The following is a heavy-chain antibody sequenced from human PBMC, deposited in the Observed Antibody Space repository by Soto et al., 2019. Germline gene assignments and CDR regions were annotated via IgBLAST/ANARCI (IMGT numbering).Heavy chain of an antibody. D-gene: IGHD3-22*01. J-gene: IGHJ4*02. CDR2: IYYSGST. V-gene: IGHV4-31*03. CDR3: ARVHYYDSSGYYTALYYFDY. CDR1: GCSISSGGYY. Sequence: SETLSLTCTFSGCSISSGGYYWSWIRKHPGKGLEWIGYIYYSGSTYYNPSLKSRVTISVDTSKNQFSLKLSSVTAADTAVYYCARVHYYDSSGYYTALYYFDYWGQGTLVTSPQ.